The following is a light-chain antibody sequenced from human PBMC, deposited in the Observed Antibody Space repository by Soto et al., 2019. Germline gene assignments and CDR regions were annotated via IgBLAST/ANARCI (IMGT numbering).Light chain of an antibody. Sequence: EIVLTQSPGTLSLSPGERATLSCRASQSVGSSYLAWYQQKPGQAPRLLIYATSSRAPGIPDRFSGSGSGTDFTLPISRLEPEDFAVYYCQQYQTFGPGTKVDI. J-gene: IGKJ3*01. CDR1: QSVGSSY. V-gene: IGKV3-20*01. CDR2: ATS. CDR3: QQYQT.